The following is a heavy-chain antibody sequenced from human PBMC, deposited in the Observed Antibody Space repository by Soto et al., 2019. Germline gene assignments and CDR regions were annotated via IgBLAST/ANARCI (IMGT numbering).Heavy chain of an antibody. V-gene: IGHV3-23*01. CDR3: AKKVNSCSGSQYFDY. CDR2: FRTSGDGGTT. D-gene: IGHD3-10*02. J-gene: IGHJ4*02. CDR1: GFTFSSYS. Sequence: GGSLRLSCAASGFTFSSYSMSWVRQAPGKGLEWVSGFRTSGDGGTTYYADSVKVRFTISRDNSKNTLFLQMNSRRAEDTDIYYCAKKVNSCSGSQYFDYWGQGTLVTVSS.